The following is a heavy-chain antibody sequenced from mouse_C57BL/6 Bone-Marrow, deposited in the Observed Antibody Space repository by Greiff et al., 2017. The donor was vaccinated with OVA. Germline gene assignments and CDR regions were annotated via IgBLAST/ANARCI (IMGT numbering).Heavy chain of an antibody. CDR1: GYTFTDYE. D-gene: IGHD2-2*01. V-gene: IGHV1-15*01. Sequence: QVQLQQSGAELVRPGASVTLSCKASGYTFTDYEMHWVKQTPVHGLEWIGAIDPETGGTAYNQKFKGKAILTADKSSSTAYMELRSLTSEDSAVYYCARRGAYGYDLDYWGQGTTLTVSS. CDR2: IDPETGGT. J-gene: IGHJ2*01. CDR3: ARRGAYGYDLDY.